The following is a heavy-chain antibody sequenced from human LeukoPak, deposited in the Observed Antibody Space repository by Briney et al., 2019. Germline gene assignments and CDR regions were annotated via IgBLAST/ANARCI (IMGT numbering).Heavy chain of an antibody. J-gene: IGHJ4*02. CDR1: GYTFTSYG. CDR2: ISAYNGNT. CDR3: ARSLKASGGSCYRY. V-gene: IGHV1-18*01. D-gene: IGHD2-15*01. Sequence: ASVKVSCKASGYTFTSYGISWVRQAPGQGPEWMGWISAYNGNTNYAQKLQGRVTMTTDTSTSTAYMELRSLRSDDTAVYYCARSLKASGGSCYRYWGQGTLVTVSS.